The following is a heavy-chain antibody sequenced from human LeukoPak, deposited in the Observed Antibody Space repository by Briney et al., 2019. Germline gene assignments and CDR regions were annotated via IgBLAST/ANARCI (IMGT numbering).Heavy chain of an antibody. J-gene: IGHJ3*02. D-gene: IGHD2-2*01. V-gene: IGHV3-23*01. CDR3: AKDICGRCYGSAFDI. CDR2: ISGSGGST. CDR1: GFTFSSYA. Sequence: TGGSLRLSCAASGFTFSSYAMSWVRQAPGKGLEWVSAISGSGGSTYYADSVKGRFTISRDNSKNTLYLQMNSLRAEDTAVYYCAKDICGRCYGSAFDIWGQGTMVTVSS.